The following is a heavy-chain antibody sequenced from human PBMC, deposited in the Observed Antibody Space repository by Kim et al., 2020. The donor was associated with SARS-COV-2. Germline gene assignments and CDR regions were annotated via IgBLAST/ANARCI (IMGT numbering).Heavy chain of an antibody. CDR3: ARGGGSYSSSWYGHWFDP. D-gene: IGHD6-13*01. J-gene: IGHJ5*02. Sequence: SETLSLTCTVSGGSISSYYWSWIRQPPGKGLEWIGYIYYSGSTNYNPSLKSRVTISVDTSKNQFSLKLSSVTAADTAVYYCARGGGSYSSSWYGHWFDPWGQGTLVTVSS. V-gene: IGHV4-59*01. CDR1: GGSISSYY. CDR2: IYYSGST.